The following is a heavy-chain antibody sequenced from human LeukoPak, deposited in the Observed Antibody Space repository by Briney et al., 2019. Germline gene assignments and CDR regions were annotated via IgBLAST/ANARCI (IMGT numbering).Heavy chain of an antibody. Sequence: GGSLRLSCAPSGFTFSSYSMNWVRQAPGKGLEWVSYISSSGSTIYYADSVKGRFTISRDNAKNSLYLQMNSLRAEDTAVYYCARDLGYSSSWYGDWGQGTLVTVSS. V-gene: IGHV3-48*01. CDR3: ARDLGYSSSWYGD. CDR1: GFTFSSYS. J-gene: IGHJ4*02. D-gene: IGHD6-13*01. CDR2: ISSSGSTI.